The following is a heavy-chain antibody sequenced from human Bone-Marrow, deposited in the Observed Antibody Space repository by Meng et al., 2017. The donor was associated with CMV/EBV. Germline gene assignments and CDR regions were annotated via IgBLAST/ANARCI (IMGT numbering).Heavy chain of an antibody. J-gene: IGHJ6*02. D-gene: IGHD4-23*01. V-gene: IGHV1-2*02. CDR3: ASGGNPAGYYYGMDV. Sequence: ASVKVSCKASGGTFSSYAISWVRQAPGQGLEWMGWINPNSGGTNYAQKFQGRVTMTRDTSISTAYMELSRLRSDDTAVYYCASGGNPAGYYYGMDVWGQGTTVTVSS. CDR1: GGTFSSYA. CDR2: INPNSGGT.